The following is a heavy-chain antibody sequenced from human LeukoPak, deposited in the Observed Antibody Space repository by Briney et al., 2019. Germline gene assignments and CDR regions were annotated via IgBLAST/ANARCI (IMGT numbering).Heavy chain of an antibody. D-gene: IGHD3-22*01. CDR3: ARSQSRGAITMIVRRMVWFDP. Sequence: SETLSLTCAAYGGSFSGYYWSWIRQPPGKGLEWIGEINHSGSTNYNPSLKSRVTISVDTSKNQFSLKLSSVTAADTAVYYCARSQSRGAITMIVRRMVWFDPWGQGTLVTVSS. J-gene: IGHJ5*02. V-gene: IGHV4-34*01. CDR2: INHSGST. CDR1: GGSFSGYY.